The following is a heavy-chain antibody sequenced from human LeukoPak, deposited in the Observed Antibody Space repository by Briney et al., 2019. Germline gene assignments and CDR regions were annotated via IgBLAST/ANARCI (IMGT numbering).Heavy chain of an antibody. CDR2: IKSKTDGGTT. J-gene: IGHJ5*02. CDR1: GFTFSNAW. D-gene: IGHD3-22*01. Sequence: GGSLRLSCAASGFTFSNAWMSWVRQAPGKGLEWVGRIKSKTDGGTTDYAAPVKGRFTISGDDSKNTLYLQMNSLKTEDTAVYYCTTGDYYDSSGYHWGQGTLVTVSS. CDR3: TTGDYYDSSGYH. V-gene: IGHV3-15*01.